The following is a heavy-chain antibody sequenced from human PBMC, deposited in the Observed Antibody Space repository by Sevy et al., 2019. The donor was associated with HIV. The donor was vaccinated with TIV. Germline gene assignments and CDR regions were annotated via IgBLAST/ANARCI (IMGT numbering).Heavy chain of an antibody. J-gene: IGHJ4*02. CDR1: GYSLTGLS. CDR2: FGPEDRER. Sequence: ASVKVSCKVSGYSLTGLSMHWVRQAPGKGLEWMGSFGPEDRERICAQKLEGRVTMTEDTSADTAYMELNSLRFEDTAVYYCATTKDYYESSGCPFDYWGQGTLVTVSS. V-gene: IGHV1-24*01. CDR3: ATTKDYYESSGCPFDY. D-gene: IGHD3-22*01.